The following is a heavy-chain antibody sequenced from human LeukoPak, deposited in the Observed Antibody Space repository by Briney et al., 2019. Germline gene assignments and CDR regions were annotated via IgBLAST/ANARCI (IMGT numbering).Heavy chain of an antibody. D-gene: IGHD3-10*01. V-gene: IGHV3-7*01. J-gene: IGHJ3*02. CDR3: AREARTVLLWFGELAGDAFDI. CDR2: IKQDGSEK. CDR1: GFTFSSYW. Sequence: GGSLRLSCAASGFTFSSYWMSWVRQAPGKGLEWVANIKQDGSEKYYVDSVKGRFTISRDNAKNSLYLQMNSLRAEDTAVYYCAREARTVLLWFGELAGDAFDIWGQGTMVTVSS.